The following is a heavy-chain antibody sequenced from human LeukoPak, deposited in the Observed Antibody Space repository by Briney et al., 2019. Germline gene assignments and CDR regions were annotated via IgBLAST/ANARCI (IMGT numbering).Heavy chain of an antibody. V-gene: IGHV3-21*01. CDR1: GFTFSSYS. Sequence: TGGSLRLSCAASGFTFSSYSMNWVRQAPGKGLEWVSSISSSSSYIYYADSVKGRFTISRDNAKNSLYLQMNSLGAEDTAVYYCAGRNEYYYDSSGYTLTNWFDPWGQGTLVTVSS. J-gene: IGHJ5*02. D-gene: IGHD3-22*01. CDR2: ISSSSSYI. CDR3: AGRNEYYYDSSGYTLTNWFDP.